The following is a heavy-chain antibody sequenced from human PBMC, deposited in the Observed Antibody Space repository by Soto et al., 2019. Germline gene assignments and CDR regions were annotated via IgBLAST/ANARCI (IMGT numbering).Heavy chain of an antibody. Sequence: QEQLVQSGAEVKKPGSSVKVSCKASGGLFSSYPISWVRQVPGQGLEWMGGIIPVFQTAYYTQRFQGRVTITADESTNTAYMELSSLRSEDTAIYYCARVGIGYTWFHEFWGQGTLVTVSS. V-gene: IGHV1-69*01. CDR3: ARVGIGYTWFHEF. D-gene: IGHD3-22*01. CDR2: IIPVFQTA. CDR1: GGLFSSYP. J-gene: IGHJ4*02.